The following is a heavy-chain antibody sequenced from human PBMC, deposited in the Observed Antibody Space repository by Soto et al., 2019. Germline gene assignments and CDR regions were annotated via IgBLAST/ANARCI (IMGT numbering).Heavy chain of an antibody. Sequence: SETLSLTCTVSGGSISSGDYYWSWIRQPPGKGLEWIGYICYSGSTYYNPSLKSRVTISVDTSKNQFSLKLSSVTAADTAVYYCARQRPTDGRWEFANYYGMDVWGQGTPVTVSS. CDR3: ARQRPTDGRWEFANYYGMDV. D-gene: IGHD1-26*01. CDR1: GGSISSGDYY. CDR2: ICYSGST. J-gene: IGHJ6*02. V-gene: IGHV4-30-4*01.